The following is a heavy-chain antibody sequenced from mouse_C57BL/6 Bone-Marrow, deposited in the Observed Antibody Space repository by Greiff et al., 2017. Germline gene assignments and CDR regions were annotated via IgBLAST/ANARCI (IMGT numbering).Heavy chain of an antibody. J-gene: IGHJ1*03. CDR3: ARPYYSNYWYFDV. CDR2: IYPGSGST. Sequence: QVQLKQPGAELVKPGASVKMSCKASGYTFTSYWITWVKQRPGQGLEWIGDIYPGSGSTNYNEKFKSKATLTVDTSSSSASMQLSSLTSEDSAVYYCARPYYSNYWYFDVWGTGTTVTVSS. V-gene: IGHV1-55*01. D-gene: IGHD2-5*01. CDR1: GYTFTSYW.